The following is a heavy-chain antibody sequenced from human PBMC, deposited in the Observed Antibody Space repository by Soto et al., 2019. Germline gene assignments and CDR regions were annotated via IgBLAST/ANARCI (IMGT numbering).Heavy chain of an antibody. V-gene: IGHV1-69*04. CDR3: ASWDTAMVNYYYYGMDV. CDR2: IIPILGIA. CDR1: GYTFSSYG. Sequence: SVKVSCKASGYTFSSYGISWVRQAPGQGLEWMGRIIPILGIANYAQKFQGRVTITADKSTSTAYMELSSLRSEDTAVYYCASWDTAMVNYYYYGMDVWGQGTTVTVSS. J-gene: IGHJ6*02. D-gene: IGHD5-18*01.